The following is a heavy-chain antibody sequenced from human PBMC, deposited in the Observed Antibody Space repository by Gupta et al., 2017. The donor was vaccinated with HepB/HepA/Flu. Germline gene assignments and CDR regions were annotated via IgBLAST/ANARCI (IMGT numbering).Heavy chain of an antibody. CDR2: ILYNGRT. V-gene: IGHV4-59*01. D-gene: IGHD2-2*01. Sequence: QVQLLESGQELVKPSDTLSLTSHVTGSSTTGYLWCWIRQPPEGGMEWIGYILYNGRTLYNPSLKSRAAISLETSKNRFSLTLTSVTAADTAIYYCARERPDTVVVPAAFGGFLDPWGQGTLVTVSS. CDR3: ARERPDTVVVPAAFGGFLDP. CDR1: GSSTTGYL. J-gene: IGHJ5*02.